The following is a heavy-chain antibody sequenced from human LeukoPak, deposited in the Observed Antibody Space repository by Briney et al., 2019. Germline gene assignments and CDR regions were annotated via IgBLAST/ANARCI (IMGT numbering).Heavy chain of an antibody. CDR1: GFTFDDYA. CDR2: ISWNGGSI. CDR3: ARGVRITMLRVHHSLDY. D-gene: IGHD3-10*02. V-gene: IGHV3-9*01. Sequence: GGSLRLSCAASGFTFDDYAMHWVRQAPGKGLEWVSGISWNGGSIGYADSVKGRFTISRDNAKNSLYLQMNSLRSEDTAVYYCARGVRITMLRVHHSLDYWGQGTLVTVSS. J-gene: IGHJ4*02.